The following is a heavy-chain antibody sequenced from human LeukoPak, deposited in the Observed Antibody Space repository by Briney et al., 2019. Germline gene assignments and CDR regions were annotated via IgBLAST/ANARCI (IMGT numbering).Heavy chain of an antibody. CDR3: AKDRIAAAYGWYFDY. J-gene: IGHJ4*02. Sequence: GGSLRLSCAASGFTVSSDYMNWVRQAPGKGLEWVSVIYSDGSTYYADSVKGRFTISRDNSKNTLYLQMNSLRAEDTAVYYCAKDRIAAAYGWYFDYWGQGTLVTVSS. V-gene: IGHV3-66*02. CDR1: GFTVSSDY. CDR2: IYSDGST. D-gene: IGHD6-13*01.